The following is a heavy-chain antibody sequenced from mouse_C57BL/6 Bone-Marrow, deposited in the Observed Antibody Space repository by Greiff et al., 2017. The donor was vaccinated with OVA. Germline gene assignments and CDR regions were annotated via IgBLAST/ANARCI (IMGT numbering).Heavy chain of an antibody. CDR2: IDPSDSYT. CDR3: ARLYDYDVGGY. Sequence: QVQLQQPGAELVMPGASVKLSCKASGYTFTSYWMHWVKQRPGQGLEWIGEIDPSDSYTNYNQKFKGKSTLTVDKSSSTDYMQLSSLTSEDYAVDCCARLYDYDVGGYWGQGTTVTVSS. V-gene: IGHV1-69*01. J-gene: IGHJ2*01. D-gene: IGHD2-4*01. CDR1: GYTFTSYW.